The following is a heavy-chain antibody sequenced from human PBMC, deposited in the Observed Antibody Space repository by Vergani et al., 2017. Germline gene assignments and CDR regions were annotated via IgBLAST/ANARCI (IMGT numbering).Heavy chain of an antibody. J-gene: IGHJ6*03. CDR1: GGSISSGGYY. V-gene: IGHV4-31*03. CDR2: IYYSGST. Sequence: QVQLQESGPGLVKPSQTLSLTCTVSGGSISSGGYYWSWIRQPPGQGLEWIGYIYYSGSTYYNPSLKSRVTISVDTSKNQFSLKLSSVTAADTAVYYCARDRREYQLLRAPYYYYMDVWGKGTTVTVSS. CDR3: ARDRREYQLLRAPYYYYMDV. D-gene: IGHD2-2*01.